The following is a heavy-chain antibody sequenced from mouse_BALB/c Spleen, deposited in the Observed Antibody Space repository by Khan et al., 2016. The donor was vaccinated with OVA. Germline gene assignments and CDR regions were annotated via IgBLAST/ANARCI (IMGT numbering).Heavy chain of an antibody. CDR2: INPSTGYT. V-gene: IGHV1-7*01. Sequence: QVQLKHSGAELAKPGASVKMSCKASGYTFINYWILWVKQRPGQGLEWIGYINPSTGYTEYNQNFKDKATLTADKSSSTAYMQLSSLTSEDSAVYYCARRGLRWDFDYWGQGTTLTVSS. J-gene: IGHJ2*01. CDR1: GYTFINYW. CDR3: ARRGLRWDFDY. D-gene: IGHD1-1*01.